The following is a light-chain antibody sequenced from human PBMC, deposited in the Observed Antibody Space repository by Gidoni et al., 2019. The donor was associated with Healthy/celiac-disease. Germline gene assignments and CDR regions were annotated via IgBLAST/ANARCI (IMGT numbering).Light chain of an antibody. CDR2: GNS. Sequence: QSVLTQPPSVSGAPGQRVTISCTGRSYNIGAGYDVHWYQQLPVTAPKLLIYGNSNRPSGVPDRFSGSKSGNSASLGITGRQAEDEDDYYCQSYDSSLSGSVFGGGTKLTVL. CDR1: SYNIGAGYD. V-gene: IGLV1-40*01. CDR3: QSYDSSLSGSV. J-gene: IGLJ3*02.